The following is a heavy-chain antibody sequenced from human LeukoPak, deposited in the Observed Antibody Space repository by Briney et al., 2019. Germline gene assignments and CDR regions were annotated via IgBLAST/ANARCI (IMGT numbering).Heavy chain of an antibody. J-gene: IGHJ5*02. Sequence: SETLSLTCTVSGYSISSGYYWGWIRQPPGKGLEWIGSIYHSGSTYYNPSLKSRVTISVDTSKNQFSLKLSSVTAADTAVYYCARGAHYYGSGSESSLSNWFDPWGQGTLVTVSS. D-gene: IGHD3-10*01. CDR2: IYHSGST. CDR3: ARGAHYYGSGSESSLSNWFDP. V-gene: IGHV4-38-2*02. CDR1: GYSISSGYY.